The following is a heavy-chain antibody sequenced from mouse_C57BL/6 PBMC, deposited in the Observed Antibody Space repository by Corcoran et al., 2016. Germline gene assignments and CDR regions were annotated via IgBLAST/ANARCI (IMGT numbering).Heavy chain of an antibody. D-gene: IGHD2-1*01. J-gene: IGHJ4*01. CDR3: ARQQIYYGNPYAMDD. Sequence: QIQLQQSGPELVKPGASVKISCMASGYTFTDYYINWMKQRTGQGLEWIGWMYPGSGNTKYNEKFKGKATLTVDTSSSTAYMQLSRLIAEDSAVYFCARQQIYYGNPYAMDDWGQGTSVTVSS. CDR1: GYTFTDYY. V-gene: IGHV1-84*01. CDR2: MYPGSGNT.